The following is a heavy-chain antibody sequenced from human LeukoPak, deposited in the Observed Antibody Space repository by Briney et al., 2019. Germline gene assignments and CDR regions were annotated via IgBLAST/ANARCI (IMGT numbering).Heavy chain of an antibody. V-gene: IGHV1-2*04. Sequence: GASVKVSCKASGYTFTGYYMHWVRQAPGQGLEWMGWINPNSGGTNYAQKFQGWVTMTRDTSISTAYMELSRLRSDDTAVYYCARLGYSSSWYLHDAFDIWGQGTMVTVSS. D-gene: IGHD6-13*01. CDR1: GYTFTGYY. CDR2: INPNSGGT. J-gene: IGHJ3*02. CDR3: ARLGYSSSWYLHDAFDI.